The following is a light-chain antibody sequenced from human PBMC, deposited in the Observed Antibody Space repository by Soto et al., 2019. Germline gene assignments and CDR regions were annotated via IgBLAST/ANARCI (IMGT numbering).Light chain of an antibody. CDR1: QSVSGN. CDR3: QQYNNWPTWT. CDR2: GAS. Sequence: EIVITQSPATLSVSPGERATLSCRASQSVSGNLAWYQQKPGQAPRLLIYGASTRANGIPARFSGSGSGTELTLTISSLQSEDFAVYYCQQYNNWPTWTFGQGTKVDIK. V-gene: IGKV3-15*01. J-gene: IGKJ1*01.